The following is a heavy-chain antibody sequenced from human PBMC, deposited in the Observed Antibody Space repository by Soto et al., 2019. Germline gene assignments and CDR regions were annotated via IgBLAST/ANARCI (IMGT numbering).Heavy chain of an antibody. Sequence: AGGSLRLSCAASGFTVSSYWMSWVRQAPGKGLEWVANIKQDGSEKYYVDSVKGRFTISRDNAKNSLYLQMNSLRAEDTAVYYCARDALFALYDFWSGKPGDYFDYWGQGTLVTVSS. CDR1: GFTVSSYW. CDR2: IKQDGSEK. D-gene: IGHD3-3*01. V-gene: IGHV3-7*01. CDR3: ARDALFALYDFWSGKPGDYFDY. J-gene: IGHJ4*02.